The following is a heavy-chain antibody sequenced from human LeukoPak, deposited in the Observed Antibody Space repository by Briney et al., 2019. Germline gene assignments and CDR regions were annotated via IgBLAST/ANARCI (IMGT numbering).Heavy chain of an antibody. CDR3: ARDREGSNWFDP. D-gene: IGHD1-26*01. CDR1: GGSISSSSYY. J-gene: IGHJ5*02. CDR2: IYYSGST. Sequence: PSETLSLTCTVSGGSISSSSYYWGWIRQPPGKGLEWIGSIYYSGSTYYNPSLKSRVTISVDTSKNQFSLKLSSVTAADTAVYYCARDREGSNWFDPWGQGTLVTVSS. V-gene: IGHV4-39*07.